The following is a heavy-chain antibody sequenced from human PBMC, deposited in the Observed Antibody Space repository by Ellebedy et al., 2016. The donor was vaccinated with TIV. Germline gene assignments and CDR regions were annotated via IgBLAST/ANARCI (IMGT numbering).Heavy chain of an antibody. D-gene: IGHD2-8*02. V-gene: IGHV3-11*06. Sequence: PGGSLRLSCVASGFTFSDYYMSRIRQAPGRGLEWVSTISTSSSYTKCADSVKGRFTVSRDDAKNSLYLHINRLKAEDRAVYYCVRTGRPWFDYWGQGTLVTVSS. CDR3: VRTGRPWFDY. J-gene: IGHJ4*02. CDR1: GFTFSDYY. CDR2: ISTSSSYT.